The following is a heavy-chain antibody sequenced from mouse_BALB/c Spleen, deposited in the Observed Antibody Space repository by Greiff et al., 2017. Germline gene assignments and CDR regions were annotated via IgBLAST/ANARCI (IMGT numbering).Heavy chain of an antibody. J-gene: IGHJ4*01. CDR3: ASGRYGYGGAMDY. Sequence: EVQRVESGAELVKPGASVKLSCTASGFNIKDTYMHWVKQRPEQGLEWIGRIDPANGNTKYDPKFQGKATITADTSSNTAYLQLSSLTSEDTAVYYCASGRYGYGGAMDYWGQGTSVTVSS. CDR2: IDPANGNT. D-gene: IGHD1-2*01. CDR1: GFNIKDTY. V-gene: IGHV14-3*02.